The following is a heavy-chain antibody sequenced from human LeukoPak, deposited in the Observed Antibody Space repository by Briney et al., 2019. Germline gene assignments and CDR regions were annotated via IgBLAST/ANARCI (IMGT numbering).Heavy chain of an antibody. J-gene: IGHJ3*02. D-gene: IGHD2-2*01. CDR2: INHSGST. V-gene: IGHV4-34*01. CDR3: ARHGARRAYCSSTSCYRGAFDI. Sequence: GSLRLSCAASGFTFSSYAMHWVRQAPGKGLEWIGEINHSGSTNYNPSLKSRVTISVDTSKNQFSLKLSSVTAADTAVYYCARHGARRAYCSSTSCYRGAFDIWGQGTMVTVSS. CDR1: GFTFSSYA.